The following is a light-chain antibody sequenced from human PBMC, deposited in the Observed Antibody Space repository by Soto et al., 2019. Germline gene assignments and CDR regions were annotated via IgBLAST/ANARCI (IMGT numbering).Light chain of an antibody. CDR2: GAS. J-gene: IGKJ4*01. CDR1: QSGSSRS. CDR3: QQYGGSSLT. Sequence: EFVLTQSPGTLSLSPGERATLSCMDRQSGSSRSLSWYQQKPGQAHRRLIYGASSRASGIPDSFSVSGSGTDFTLNISRLEPEEFAMYYCQQYGGSSLTFGGGTKGEIK. V-gene: IGKV3-20*01.